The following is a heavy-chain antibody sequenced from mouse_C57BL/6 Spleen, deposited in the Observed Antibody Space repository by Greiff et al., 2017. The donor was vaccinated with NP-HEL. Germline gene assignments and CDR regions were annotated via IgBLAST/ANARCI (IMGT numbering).Heavy chain of an antibody. V-gene: IGHV1-82*01. CDR2: IYPGDGDT. Sequence: QVQLQQSGPELVKPGASVKISCKASGYAFSSSWMNWVKQRPGKGLEWIGRIYPGDGDTNYNGKFKGKATLTADKSSSTAYMQLSSLTSEDSAVYFCARGLGSSSPDYWGQGTTLTVSS. CDR1: GYAFSSSW. CDR3: ARGLGSSSPDY. D-gene: IGHD1-1*01. J-gene: IGHJ2*01.